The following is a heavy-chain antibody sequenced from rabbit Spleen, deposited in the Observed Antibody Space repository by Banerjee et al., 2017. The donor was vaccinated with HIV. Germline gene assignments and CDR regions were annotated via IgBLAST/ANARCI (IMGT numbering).Heavy chain of an antibody. V-gene: IGHV1S40*01. Sequence: QSLEESGGDLVKPGASLTLTCTASGVSFSSSSYMCWVRQAPGKGLEWIACIEVGSSGFTYFATWAKGRFTISKTSSTTVTLQVTRLTAADTATYFCARDSSSSFSSYGMDLWGQGTLVTVS. CDR1: GVSFSSSSY. D-gene: IGHD1-1*01. CDR2: IEVGSSGFT. J-gene: IGHJ6*01. CDR3: ARDSSSSFSSYGMDL.